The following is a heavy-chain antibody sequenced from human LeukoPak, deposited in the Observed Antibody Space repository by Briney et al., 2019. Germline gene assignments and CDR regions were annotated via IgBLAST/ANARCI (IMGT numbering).Heavy chain of an antibody. Sequence: PSETLSLTCTVSGGSISSYYWSWIRQPPGKGLEWIGYIYYSGSTNYNPSLKSRVTISVDTSKNQFSLKLSSVTAADTAVYYCARGNYGSGRFYYYMDVWGKGTTVTISS. CDR1: GGSISSYY. CDR2: IYYSGST. D-gene: IGHD3-10*01. V-gene: IGHV4-59*01. J-gene: IGHJ6*03. CDR3: ARGNYGSGRFYYYMDV.